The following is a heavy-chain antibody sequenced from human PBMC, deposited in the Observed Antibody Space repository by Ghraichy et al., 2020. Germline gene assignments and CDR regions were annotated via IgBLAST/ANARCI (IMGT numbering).Heavy chain of an antibody. CDR1: GYTFTSYG. V-gene: IGHV1-18*01. D-gene: IGHD3-22*01. Sequence: ASVKVSCKASGYTFTSYGISWVRQAPGQGLEWMGWISAYNGNTNYAQKLQGRVTMTTDTSTSTAYMELRSLRSDDTAVYYCARDSDSSGYYFPATDYWGQGTLVTVSS. J-gene: IGHJ4*02. CDR3: ARDSDSSGYYFPATDY. CDR2: ISAYNGNT.